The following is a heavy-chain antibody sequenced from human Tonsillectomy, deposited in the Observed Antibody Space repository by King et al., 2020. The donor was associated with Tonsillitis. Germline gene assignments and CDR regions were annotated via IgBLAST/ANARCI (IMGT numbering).Heavy chain of an antibody. D-gene: IGHD6-19*01. CDR3: AGEQWLVPSPFDY. V-gene: IGHV3-30*01. CDR2: ISYVGSNK. J-gene: IGHJ4*02. CDR1: GFTFISYA. Sequence: HVQLVESGGGVVQPGRSLRLSCAASGFTFISYAMHWVRQAPGKGLEWGAVISYVGSNKYYADSVKGRFTISRDNSKNTLYLQMNSLRTEDTAVYFCAGEQWLVPSPFDYWGQGTLVTVSS.